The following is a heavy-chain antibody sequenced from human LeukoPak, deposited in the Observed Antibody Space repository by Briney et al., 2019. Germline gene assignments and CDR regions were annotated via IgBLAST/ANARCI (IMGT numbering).Heavy chain of an antibody. CDR2: IYTSGST. CDR3: ARDLAAANYYFDY. Sequence: SETLSLTCTVSGRSISSYYWSWIRKPAGKGLEWIGRIYTSGSTNYNPSLKSRVTMSVDTSKNQFSLKLSSVTAADTAVYYCARDLAAANYYFDYWGQGTLVTVSS. V-gene: IGHV4-4*07. CDR1: GRSISSYY. J-gene: IGHJ4*02. D-gene: IGHD6-13*01.